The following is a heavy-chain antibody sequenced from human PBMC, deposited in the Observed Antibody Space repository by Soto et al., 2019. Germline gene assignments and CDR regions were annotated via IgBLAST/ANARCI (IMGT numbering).Heavy chain of an antibody. CDR1: GYSFTSYW. CDR2: IYPGDSDT. Sequence: PGESLKISCKGSGYSFTSYWIGWVRQMPGKGLEWMGIIYPGDSDTRYSPSFQGQVTISADKSISTAYLQWSSLKASDTAMYYCATRGDRSGEHYYYYYGMDVWGQGTTVTVSS. V-gene: IGHV5-51*01. CDR3: ATRGDRSGEHYYYYYGMDV. D-gene: IGHD3-22*01. J-gene: IGHJ6*02.